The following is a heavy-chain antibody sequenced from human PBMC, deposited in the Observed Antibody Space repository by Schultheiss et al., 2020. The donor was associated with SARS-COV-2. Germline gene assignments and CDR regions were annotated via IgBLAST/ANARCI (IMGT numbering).Heavy chain of an antibody. D-gene: IGHD4-17*01. J-gene: IGHJ6*02. CDR3: AKGSAVTTLYYYYGMDV. Sequence: GSLRLSCAASGFTFSSYAMSWVRQAPGKGLEWVSAISGSGGSTYYADSVKGRFTISRDNSKNTLYLQMNSLRAEDTAVYYCAKGSAVTTLYYYYGMDVWGQGTTVTGSS. CDR2: ISGSGGST. V-gene: IGHV3-23*01. CDR1: GFTFSSYA.